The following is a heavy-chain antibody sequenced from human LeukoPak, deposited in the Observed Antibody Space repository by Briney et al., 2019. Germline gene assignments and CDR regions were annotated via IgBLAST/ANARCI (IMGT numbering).Heavy chain of an antibody. J-gene: IGHJ4*02. CDR2: IYTSGST. CDR1: GGSISSYY. Sequence: PSETLSLTCTVSGGSISSYYWSWIRQPAGTGLEWIGRIYTSGSTNYNPSLKSRVTISVDKSKNQFSLKLSSVTAADTAVYYCARSKGDYYDSSGYPFDYWGQGTLVTVSS. V-gene: IGHV4-4*07. CDR3: ARSKGDYYDSSGYPFDY. D-gene: IGHD3-22*01.